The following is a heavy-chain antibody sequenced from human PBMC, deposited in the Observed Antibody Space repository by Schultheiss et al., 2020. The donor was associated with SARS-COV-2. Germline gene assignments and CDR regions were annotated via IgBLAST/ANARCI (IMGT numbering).Heavy chain of an antibody. Sequence: SVKVSCKASGGTLSRYGVHWVRQAPGQGLEWMGRIIPILDIANYAQKFQGRVTITADKSTSTAYMELSSLRSEDTAVYYCAREGFPKYSSSWSSLNWFDPWGRGTRVTVS. V-gene: IGHV1-69*04. CDR3: AREGFPKYSSSWSSLNWFDP. J-gene: IGHJ5*02. CDR1: GGTLSRYG. D-gene: IGHD6-13*01. CDR2: IIPILDIA.